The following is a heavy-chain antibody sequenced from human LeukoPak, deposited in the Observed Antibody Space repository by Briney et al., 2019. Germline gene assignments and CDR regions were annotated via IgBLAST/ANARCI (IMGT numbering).Heavy chain of an antibody. CDR2: IKQDGSEK. CDR1: GFTFSSYW. CDR3: AREREFGYFDY. V-gene: IGHV3-7*01. Sequence: GGSLRLSCAASGFTFSSYWMSWVRQAPGKGLEGVANIKQDGSEKYYVDSVKGRFTISRDNAKNSLYLQMNSLRAEDTAVYYCAREREFGYFDYWGQGTLVTVSS. J-gene: IGHJ4*02. D-gene: IGHD3-10*01.